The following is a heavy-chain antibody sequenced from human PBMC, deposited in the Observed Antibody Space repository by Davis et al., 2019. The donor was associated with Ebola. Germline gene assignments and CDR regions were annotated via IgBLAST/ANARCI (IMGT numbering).Heavy chain of an antibody. CDR1: GGSFSGYY. D-gene: IGHD6-19*01. J-gene: IGHJ4*02. CDR3: ATGSSGWSHFDY. Sequence: PSETLSLTCAVYGGSFSGYYWSWIRQPPGKGLEWIGEINHSGSTNYNPSLKSRVTISVDTSKNQFSLKLSSVTAADTAVYYCATGSSGWSHFDYWGQGTLVTVSS. V-gene: IGHV4-34*01. CDR2: INHSGST.